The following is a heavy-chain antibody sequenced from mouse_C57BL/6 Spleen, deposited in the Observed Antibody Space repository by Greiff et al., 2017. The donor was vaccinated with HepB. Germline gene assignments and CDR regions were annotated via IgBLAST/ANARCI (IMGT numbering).Heavy chain of an antibody. J-gene: IGHJ1*03. Sequence: QVQLQQSGPELVKPGASVKISCKASGYAFSSSWMNWVKQRPGKGLEWIGRIYPGDGDTNYNGKFKGKATLTADKSSSTAYMQLSSLTSEDSAVYYCARILLRWYFDVWGTGTTVTVSS. CDR3: ARILLRWYFDV. CDR2: IYPGDGDT. CDR1: GYAFSSSW. D-gene: IGHD1-1*01. V-gene: IGHV1-82*01.